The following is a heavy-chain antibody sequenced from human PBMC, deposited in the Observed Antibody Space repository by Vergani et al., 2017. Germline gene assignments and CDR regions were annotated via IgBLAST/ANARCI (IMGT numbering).Heavy chain of an antibody. V-gene: IGHV4-59*01. CDR3: ARDPFEGVRLGEYGAFDI. D-gene: IGHD3-16*01. Sequence: QVQLQESGPGLVKPSETLSLTCTVSGGSISSYYWSWIRQPPGKGLEWIGYIYYSGSTNYNPSLKSRVTISVDTSKNQFSLKLSSVTAADAAVYYCARDPFEGVRLGEYGAFDIWGQGTMVTVSS. J-gene: IGHJ3*02. CDR2: IYYSGST. CDR1: GGSISSYY.